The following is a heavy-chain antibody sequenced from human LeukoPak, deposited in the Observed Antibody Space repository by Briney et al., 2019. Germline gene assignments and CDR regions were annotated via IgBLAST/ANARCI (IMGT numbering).Heavy chain of an antibody. V-gene: IGHV3-74*01. CDR1: GFTFSTYW. CDR3: AREFKSGYGMWA. D-gene: IGHD5-18*01. J-gene: IGHJ5*02. Sequence: PGGSLRLSCAASGFTFSTYWMHWVRQAPGKGLVWVSRINTDGISTAYADSVNGRFTISRDNAKNTLYLQMNSLRAEDTAVYYCAREFKSGYGMWAWGQGTLVTVSS. CDR2: INTDGIST.